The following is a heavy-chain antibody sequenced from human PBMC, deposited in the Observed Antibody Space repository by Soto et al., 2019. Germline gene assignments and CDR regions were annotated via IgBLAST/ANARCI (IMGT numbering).Heavy chain of an antibody. Sequence: PWWSLRLSCAASGFTFSSYAMSWVRQAPGKGLEWVSAISGSGGSTYYADSVKGRFTISRDNSKNTLYLQMNSLRAEDTAVYYCAKPEWLLLRGSFDYWGQGTLVTVSS. CDR2: ISGSGGST. D-gene: IGHD3-22*01. CDR3: AKPEWLLLRGSFDY. CDR1: GFTFSSYA. V-gene: IGHV3-23*01. J-gene: IGHJ4*02.